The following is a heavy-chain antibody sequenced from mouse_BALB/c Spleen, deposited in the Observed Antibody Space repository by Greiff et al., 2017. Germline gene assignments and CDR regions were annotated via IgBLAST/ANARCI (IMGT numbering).Heavy chain of an antibody. J-gene: IGHJ4*01. V-gene: IGHV1-54*01. D-gene: IGHD2-14*01. CDR1: GYAFTNYL. CDR3: ARHRYDVGAMDY. CDR2: INPGSGGT. Sequence: VQLQQSGAELVRPGTSVKVSCKASGYAFTNYLIEWVKQRPGQGLEWIGVINPGSGGTNYNEKFKGKATLTADKSSSTAYMQLSSLTSDDSAVYFCARHRYDVGAMDYWGQGTSVTVSS.